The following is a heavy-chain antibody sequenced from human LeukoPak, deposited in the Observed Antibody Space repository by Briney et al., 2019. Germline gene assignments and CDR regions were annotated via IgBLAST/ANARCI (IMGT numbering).Heavy chain of an antibody. CDR3: AKIGANVGF. CDR1: EFTVSSNY. Sequence: PGGSLRLSCAASEFTVSSNYMSWVRQAPGKGLEWVAFIRYDGSNKYYADSVKGRFTISRDNSKNTLYLQMNSLRAEDTAVYYCAKIGANVGFWGQGTLVTVSS. D-gene: IGHD4/OR15-4a*01. V-gene: IGHV3-30*02. J-gene: IGHJ4*02. CDR2: IRYDGSNK.